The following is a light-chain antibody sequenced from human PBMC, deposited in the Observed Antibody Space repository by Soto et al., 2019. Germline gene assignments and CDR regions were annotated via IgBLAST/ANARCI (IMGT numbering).Light chain of an antibody. CDR1: QDISNY. CDR3: LQDYTYPRA. Sequence: DIQMTQSPSSLSASVGYRFTITCQASQDISNYLNWYQQKPGKAPKLLIYDASNLETGVPSRFSGSGSGTDFTLTITSLQPEDFAIYYCLQDYTYPRAFGGGTTGDIK. V-gene: IGKV1-33*01. CDR2: DAS. J-gene: IGKJ4*01.